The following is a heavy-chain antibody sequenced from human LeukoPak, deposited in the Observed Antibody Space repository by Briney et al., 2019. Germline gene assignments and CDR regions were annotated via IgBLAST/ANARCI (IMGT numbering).Heavy chain of an antibody. J-gene: IGHJ4*02. V-gene: IGHV4-59*12. CDR1: GGSISNYY. Sequence: PSETLSLTCAVSGGSISNYYWSWLRQPPGKGLERVGYIYYTGSTNYNPSLTSRVTISVDTSKNQFSLKLSTVTAADTAVYYCARRMVRGVKRRPDFDYWGQGTLVTVSS. D-gene: IGHD3-10*01. CDR2: IYYTGST. CDR3: ARRMVRGVKRRPDFDY.